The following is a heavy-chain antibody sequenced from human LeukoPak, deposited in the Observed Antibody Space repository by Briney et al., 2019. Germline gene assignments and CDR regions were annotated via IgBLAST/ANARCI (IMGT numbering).Heavy chain of an antibody. D-gene: IGHD3-10*01. J-gene: IGHJ4*02. CDR2: IYYSGST. V-gene: IGHV4-59*01. CDR3: ARAVGWFGALDY. Sequence: SETLSHTCTVSGGSISSYYWSWIRQPPGKGLEWIGYIYYSGSTNYNPSLKSRVTISVDTSKNQFSLKLSSVTAADTAVYYCARAVGWFGALDYWGQGTLVTVSS. CDR1: GGSISSYY.